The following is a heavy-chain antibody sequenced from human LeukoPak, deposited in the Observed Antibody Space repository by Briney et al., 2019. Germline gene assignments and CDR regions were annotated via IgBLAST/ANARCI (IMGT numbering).Heavy chain of an antibody. D-gene: IGHD2-2*01. CDR1: GGSFSSYY. J-gene: IGHJ6*03. Sequence: SETLSLTCTVSGGSFSSYYWSWIRQPPGKGLEWIGYIYYSGSTNYNPSLKSRVTISLDTSKNQFSLKLSSVTAADTAVYYCARDIVVVPAAKDYYYYMDVWGKGTTVTVSS. V-gene: IGHV4-59*01. CDR2: IYYSGST. CDR3: ARDIVVVPAAKDYYYYMDV.